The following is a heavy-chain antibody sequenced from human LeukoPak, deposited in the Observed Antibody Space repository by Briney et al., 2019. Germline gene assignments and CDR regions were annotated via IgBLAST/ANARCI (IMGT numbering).Heavy chain of an antibody. Sequence: SVKVSCKASGFTFTSSAVQWVRQARGQRLEWIGWIVVGSGNTNYAQKFQERVTITRDMSTSTAYMELSSLRSEDTAVYYCAAASPRGRAKGIVVVPAAPGNAFDIWGQGTMVTVSS. CDR3: AAASPRGRAKGIVVVPAAPGNAFDI. CDR2: IVVGSGNT. J-gene: IGHJ3*02. V-gene: IGHV1-58*01. CDR1: GFTFTSSA. D-gene: IGHD2-2*01.